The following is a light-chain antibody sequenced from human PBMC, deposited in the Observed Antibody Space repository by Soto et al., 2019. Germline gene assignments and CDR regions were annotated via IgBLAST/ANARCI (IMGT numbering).Light chain of an antibody. Sequence: DIQMTQSPSTLSASVGDRVTITCRASQSISSWLAWYQQKPGKAPKLLIYKASSLESGVPSRFSGSGSGTEFTLTISSLQPDDFATYYCQQYNVYSSWTFGQGTKWIS. CDR2: KAS. CDR1: QSISSW. J-gene: IGKJ1*01. V-gene: IGKV1-5*03. CDR3: QQYNVYSSWT.